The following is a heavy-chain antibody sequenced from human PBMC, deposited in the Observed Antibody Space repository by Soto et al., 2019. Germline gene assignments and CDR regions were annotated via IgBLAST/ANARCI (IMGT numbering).Heavy chain of an antibody. V-gene: IGHV1-3*01. D-gene: IGHD3-10*01. Sequence: QVQLVQSGAEVKKPGASVKVSCKASGYSFRTYAVHWVRQAPGQRLEWMGWINAGSGNTKYSEKFQGRVNITRDTSATTAYMELTSLTSEDMAVYYCAKNRLLWFADFDYWGQGTLVTVSS. CDR1: GYSFRTYA. J-gene: IGHJ4*02. CDR3: AKNRLLWFADFDY. CDR2: INAGSGNT.